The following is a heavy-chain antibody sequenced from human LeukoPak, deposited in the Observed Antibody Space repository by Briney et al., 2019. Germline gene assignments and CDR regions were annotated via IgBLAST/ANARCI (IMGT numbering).Heavy chain of an antibody. J-gene: IGHJ5*02. V-gene: IGHV4-34*01. Sequence: SETLSLTCAVYGGSFSGYYWSWIRQPPGEGLEWIGEINHSGSTNYNPSLKSRVTISVDTSKNQFSLKLSSVTAADTAVYYRATAARDCSSTSCLWFDPWGQGTLVTVSS. CDR3: ATAARDCSSTSCLWFDP. CDR1: GGSFSGYY. D-gene: IGHD2-2*01. CDR2: INHSGST.